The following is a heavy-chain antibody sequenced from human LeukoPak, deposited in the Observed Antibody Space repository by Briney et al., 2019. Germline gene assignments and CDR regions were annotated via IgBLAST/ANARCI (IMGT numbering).Heavy chain of an antibody. CDR2: ITGSGYTT. D-gene: IGHD2-21*02. CDR1: GITFSNYA. V-gene: IGHV3-23*01. CDR3: AKDGTAMIIYGFDI. Sequence: GGSLRLSCAASGITFSNYAMSWVRQAPGKGLEWVSAITGSGYTTYYTESVKGRFTISRDNSKNTLYLQMNSLRAEDTAIYFCAKDGTAMIIYGFDIWGQGTMVTVSS. J-gene: IGHJ3*02.